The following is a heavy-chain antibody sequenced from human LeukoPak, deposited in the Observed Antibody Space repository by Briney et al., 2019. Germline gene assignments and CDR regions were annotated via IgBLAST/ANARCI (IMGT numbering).Heavy chain of an antibody. J-gene: IGHJ3*02. Sequence: GGSLRLSCAASGFTFSDYYMSWIRQAPGKGLEWVSYISSSGSTIYYADSVKGRFTISRDNAKNSLYLQMNSLRAEDTAVYYCASSYSYDAFDIWGQGTMVTVSS. V-gene: IGHV3-11*04. CDR1: GFTFSDYY. CDR2: ISSSGSTI. CDR3: ASSYSYDAFDI. D-gene: IGHD2-15*01.